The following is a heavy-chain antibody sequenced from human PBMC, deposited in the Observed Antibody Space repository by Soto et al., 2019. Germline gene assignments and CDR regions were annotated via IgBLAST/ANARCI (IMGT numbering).Heavy chain of an antibody. Sequence: SETLSLTCTVSGGSISSYYWSWIRQPPGKGLEWIGYIYYSGSTNYNPSLKSRVTISVDTSKNQFSLKLSSVTAADTAVYYCARGPPPSIAAPDYWGQGTLVTVSS. J-gene: IGHJ4*02. CDR1: GGSISSYY. D-gene: IGHD6-6*01. V-gene: IGHV4-59*01. CDR2: IYYSGST. CDR3: ARGPPPSIAAPDY.